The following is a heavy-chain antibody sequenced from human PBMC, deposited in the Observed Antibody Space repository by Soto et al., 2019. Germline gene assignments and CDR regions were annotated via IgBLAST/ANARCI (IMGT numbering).Heavy chain of an antibody. Sequence: QVQLQESGPGLVKPSGTLSLTCAVSGGSISSSNWWSWVRQPPGKGLEWIGEIYHSGSTNYNPSLKRRVXXXVXKSTTQFSPKLSSVTAADTAVYYCARGDRGYDPLDYWGQGTLVTVSS. V-gene: IGHV4-4*02. CDR1: GGSISSSNW. CDR2: IYHSGST. J-gene: IGHJ4*02. CDR3: ARGDRGYDPLDY. D-gene: IGHD5-12*01.